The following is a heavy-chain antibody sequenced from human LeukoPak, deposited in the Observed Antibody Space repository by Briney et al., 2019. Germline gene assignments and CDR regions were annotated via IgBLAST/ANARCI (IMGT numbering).Heavy chain of an antibody. J-gene: IGHJ5*02. CDR2: IYIDGSS. CDR3: ARGMTAFDP. Sequence: KSSETLSLTCTVSGGSMSSHYWSWIRQPAGKGLEWIGRIYIDGSSNYNPSLKSRVAMSVDISKNQFSLKLTSVTAADTAMYYCARGMTAFDPWGQGTLVTVSS. V-gene: IGHV4-4*07. D-gene: IGHD2-8*01. CDR1: GGSMSSHY.